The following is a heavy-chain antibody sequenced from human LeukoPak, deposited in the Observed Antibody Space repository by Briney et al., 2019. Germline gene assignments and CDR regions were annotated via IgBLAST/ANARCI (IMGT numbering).Heavy chain of an antibody. CDR1: GFIFSNYG. J-gene: IGHJ4*02. D-gene: IGHD3-22*01. CDR2: IWFDGSNQ. CDR3: ARDDFAGDSSGYIDY. V-gene: IGHV3-33*01. Sequence: GESLKISCAASGFIFSNYGMHWVRQAPGKGLEWVAVIWFDGSNQYHADAVKGRFTISRDNSKNTLYLQMSSLRAEDTALYYCARDDFAGDSSGYIDYWGQGTLVTVSS.